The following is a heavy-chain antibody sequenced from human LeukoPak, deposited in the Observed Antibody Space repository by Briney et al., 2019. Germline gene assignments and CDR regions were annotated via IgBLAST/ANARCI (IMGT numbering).Heavy chain of an antibody. CDR2: IYTSGST. J-gene: IGHJ3*02. V-gene: IGHV4-4*07. Sequence: SETLSLTCTVSGGSISSYYWSWIRQPAGKGLEWIGRIYTSGSTNYNPSLKSRVTISVDTSKNQFSLKLSSVTAADTAVYYCARDRTGYYDSSGYPLDAFDIWGQGTMVTVSS. CDR1: GGSISSYY. CDR3: ARDRTGYYDSSGYPLDAFDI. D-gene: IGHD3-22*01.